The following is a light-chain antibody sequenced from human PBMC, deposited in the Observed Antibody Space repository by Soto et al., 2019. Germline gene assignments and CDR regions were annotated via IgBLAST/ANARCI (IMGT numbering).Light chain of an antibody. J-gene: IGLJ2*01. CDR1: SSDVGGYNY. Sequence: QSALTQPASASGSPGQSITISCTGTSSDVGGYNYVSWYQQHPGKAPKLMIYDVSNRPSGVSNRFSGSKSGNTASLTISGLQAEDEADYYCSSYKSSSTLFGGGTKVTVL. CDR2: DVS. V-gene: IGLV2-14*01. CDR3: SSYKSSSTL.